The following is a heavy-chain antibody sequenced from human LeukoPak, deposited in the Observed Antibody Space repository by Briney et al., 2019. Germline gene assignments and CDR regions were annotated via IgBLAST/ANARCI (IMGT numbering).Heavy chain of an antibody. CDR1: GLNFSKYA. D-gene: IGHD6-13*01. J-gene: IGHJ4*02. V-gene: IGHV3-23*01. Sequence: GGSLRLSCAASGLNFSKYAMTWVRQAPGKGLEWVSAISGSGGSTYYADSVKGRFTISRDNSKNTLYLQMNSLRAEDTAVYYCAKDRVSSSWYFDYWGQGTLVTVSS. CDR2: ISGSGGST. CDR3: AKDRVSSSWYFDY.